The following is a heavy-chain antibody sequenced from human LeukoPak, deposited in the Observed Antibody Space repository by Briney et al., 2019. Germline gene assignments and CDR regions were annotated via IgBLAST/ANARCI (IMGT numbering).Heavy chain of an antibody. Sequence: PCRSLRLSCAASGLTFDDYAMHWVRQAPGKGLEWVSGIDWNSGSIGYADSVKGRFTISRDNAKKSLYLQMNSLRPEDTALYYCAKDISPRIAAGGMDNRFDPWGQGTLVTVSS. V-gene: IGHV3-9*01. D-gene: IGHD6-13*01. CDR2: IDWNSGSI. CDR3: AKDISPRIAAGGMDNRFDP. J-gene: IGHJ5*02. CDR1: GLTFDDYA.